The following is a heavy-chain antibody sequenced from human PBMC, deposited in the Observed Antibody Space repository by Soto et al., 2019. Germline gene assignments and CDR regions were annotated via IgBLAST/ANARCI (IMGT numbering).Heavy chain of an antibody. CDR1: GGTFSSYA. CDR3: ARGSRTIFGVVIPNYYYYGMDV. Sequence: QVQLVQSGAEVKKPGSSVKVSCKASGGTFSSYAISWVRQAPGQGLEWMGGIIPIFGTANYAQKFQGRVTITADESTSTAYMEQSSLRSEDTAGYYCARGSRTIFGVVIPNYYYYGMDVWGQGTTVTVSS. D-gene: IGHD3-3*01. V-gene: IGHV1-69*01. CDR2: IIPIFGTA. J-gene: IGHJ6*02.